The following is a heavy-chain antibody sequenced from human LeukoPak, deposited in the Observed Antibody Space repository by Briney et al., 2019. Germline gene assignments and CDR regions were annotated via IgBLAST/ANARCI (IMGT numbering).Heavy chain of an antibody. D-gene: IGHD6-19*01. Sequence: SDTLSLTCTVSGGSISSYYWSWIRQPPGKGLEWIGYIYYSGSTNYNPSLKSRVTISVDTSKNQFSLELSSVTAADTAVYYCAREADRSGWYAGGMDVWGKGTTVTVSS. CDR2: IYYSGST. CDR1: GGSISSYY. J-gene: IGHJ6*03. CDR3: AREADRSGWYAGGMDV. V-gene: IGHV4-59*01.